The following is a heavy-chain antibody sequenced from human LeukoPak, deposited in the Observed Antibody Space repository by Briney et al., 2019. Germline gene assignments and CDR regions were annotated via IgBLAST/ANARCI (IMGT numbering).Heavy chain of an antibody. CDR1: GYTFTSYD. D-gene: IGHD4-17*01. CDR3: ARGWGYGDYAGYFDY. Sequence: ASVKVSCKASGYTFTSYDINWVRQATGQGLEWMGWMKPNSGNTGYAQKFQGRVTMTTDTSTSTAYMELRSLRSDDTAVYYCARGWGYGDYAGYFDYWGQGTLVTVSS. CDR2: MKPNSGNT. V-gene: IGHV1-8*01. J-gene: IGHJ4*02.